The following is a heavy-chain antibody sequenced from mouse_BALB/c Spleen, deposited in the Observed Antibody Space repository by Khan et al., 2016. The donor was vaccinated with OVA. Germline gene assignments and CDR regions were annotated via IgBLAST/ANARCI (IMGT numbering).Heavy chain of an antibody. CDR3: ARSVFNYYAMDY. CDR2: ISSVSSTI. V-gene: IGHV5-17*02. D-gene: IGHD1-1*01. CDR1: GFTFSSFG. J-gene: IGHJ4*01. Sequence: EVQRVESGGGLVQPGGSRKLSCVASGFTFSSFGMHWVRQAPEKGLEWVAYISSVSSTIYYEYTVKGRFTISRDNPKNTLFLQMNSLKSEDTAMYYCARSVFNYYAMDYWGQGTSVTVSS.